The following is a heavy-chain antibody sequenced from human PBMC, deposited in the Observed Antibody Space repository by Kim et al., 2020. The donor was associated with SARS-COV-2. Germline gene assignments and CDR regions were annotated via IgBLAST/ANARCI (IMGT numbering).Heavy chain of an antibody. Sequence: GGSLRLSCAASGFTFSNAWMSWVRQAPGKGLEWVGRIKSKTDGGTTDYAAPVKGRFTISRDDSKNTLYLQMNSQKTEDTAVYYCTTGELVVVPAATYPPAFDIWGQGTTVTVSS. V-gene: IGHV3-15*01. CDR2: IKSKTDGGTT. CDR1: GFTFSNAW. J-gene: IGHJ3*02. CDR3: TTGELVVVPAATYPPAFDI. D-gene: IGHD2-2*01.